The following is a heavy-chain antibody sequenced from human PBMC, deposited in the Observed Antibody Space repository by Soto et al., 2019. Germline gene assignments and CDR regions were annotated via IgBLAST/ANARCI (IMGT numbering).Heavy chain of an antibody. J-gene: IGHJ6*03. Sequence: SETLSLTCAVYGGSFSGYYWSCIRQPPGKGLEWIGEINHSGSTNYNPSLKSRVTISVDTSKNQFSLKLSSVTAADTAVYYCAREDRRGITIFGVAGDYYYYMDVWGKGTTVTVSS. V-gene: IGHV4-34*01. CDR2: INHSGST. CDR3: AREDRRGITIFGVAGDYYYYMDV. CDR1: GGSFSGYY. D-gene: IGHD3-3*01.